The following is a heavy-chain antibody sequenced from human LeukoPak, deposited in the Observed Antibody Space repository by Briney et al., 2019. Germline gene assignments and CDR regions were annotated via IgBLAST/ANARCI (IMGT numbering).Heavy chain of an antibody. CDR1: PFIFSGHW. CDR2: IKEDGSER. CDR3: ARERPQWELWSLYWFDP. J-gene: IGHJ5*02. Sequence: GGSLRLSCEASPFIFSGHWLNWVRQTPGKGLEWVASIKEDGSERQYVDSVKGRFSISRDNTKGSLFLQLNSLRAEDTAVYYCARERPQWELWSLYWFDPWGQGTLVTVSS. V-gene: IGHV3-7*03. D-gene: IGHD1-26*01.